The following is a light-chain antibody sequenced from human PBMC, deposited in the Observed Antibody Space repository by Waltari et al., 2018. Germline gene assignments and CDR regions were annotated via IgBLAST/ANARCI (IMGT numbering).Light chain of an antibody. CDR3: CSFAGSYTFV. CDR2: DVS. CDR1: SRDVGGYHY. Sequence: QSALTQPRSVSGSPGQSVTISCTGTSRDVGGYHYVSWFQQHPGKVPNLLIYDVSERPSDVPDRFSGSKSANTASLTISGLQPDDEADYSCCSFAGSYTFVFGPGTSVTVL. V-gene: IGLV2-11*01. J-gene: IGLJ1*01.